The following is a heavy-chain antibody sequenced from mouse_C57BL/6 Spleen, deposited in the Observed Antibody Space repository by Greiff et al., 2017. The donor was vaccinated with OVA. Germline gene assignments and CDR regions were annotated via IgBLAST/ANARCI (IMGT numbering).Heavy chain of an antibody. Sequence: VKLKESGPGLVASLQSLSITRNVSVFSLTIYVVHWVRQSPGKGLEWLGVIWRGGSTDYNAAFMSRLSITKDNSKSQVYFKMNSLQADDTAIYYCAKGNTTVPYAMDYWGQGTSVTVSS. J-gene: IGHJ4*01. CDR2: IWRGGST. D-gene: IGHD1-1*01. V-gene: IGHV2-5*01. CDR1: VFSLTIYV. CDR3: AKGNTTVPYAMDY.